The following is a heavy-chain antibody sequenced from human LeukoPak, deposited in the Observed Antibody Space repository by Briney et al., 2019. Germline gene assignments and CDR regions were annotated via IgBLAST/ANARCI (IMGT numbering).Heavy chain of an antibody. D-gene: IGHD4-23*01. CDR1: GGSVSSGGYS. CDR3: AREEYGGPFDY. CDR2: IYHSGST. V-gene: IGHV4-30-2*01. Sequence: SETLSLTCAVSGGSVSSGGYSWSWIRQPPGKGLEWIGYIYHSGSTYYNPSLKSRVTISVDRSKNQFSLKLSSVTAADTAVYYCAREEYGGPFDYWGQGTLVTVSS. J-gene: IGHJ4*02.